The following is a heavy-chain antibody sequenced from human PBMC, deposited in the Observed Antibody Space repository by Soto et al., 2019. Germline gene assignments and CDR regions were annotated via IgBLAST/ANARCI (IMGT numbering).Heavy chain of an antibody. CDR3: AKEYSSGWLLDY. Sequence: QVQLVESGGGVVQPGRSLRLSCAASGFTFSSYGMHWVRQAPGKGLEWVAVISYDGSNKNYADSVKGRFTISRDNSRSTLYLQMNSLRAEDTAVYYCAKEYSSGWLLDYWGQGTLVTVSS. D-gene: IGHD6-19*01. CDR2: ISYDGSNK. V-gene: IGHV3-30*18. J-gene: IGHJ4*02. CDR1: GFTFSSYG.